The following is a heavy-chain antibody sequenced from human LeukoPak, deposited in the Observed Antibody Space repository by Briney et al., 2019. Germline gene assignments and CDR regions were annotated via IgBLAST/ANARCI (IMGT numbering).Heavy chain of an antibody. Sequence: GRSLRLSCAASGFTFDDYAMHWVRQAPGKGLEWVSGISWNSGSIGYADSVKGRFTISRDNAKNSLYLQMNSLRAEDTAVYYCARGAGEIYYYYYMDVWGKGTTVTVSS. V-gene: IGHV3-9*01. D-gene: IGHD3-16*01. CDR2: ISWNSGSI. CDR3: ARGAGEIYYYYYMDV. CDR1: GFTFDDYA. J-gene: IGHJ6*03.